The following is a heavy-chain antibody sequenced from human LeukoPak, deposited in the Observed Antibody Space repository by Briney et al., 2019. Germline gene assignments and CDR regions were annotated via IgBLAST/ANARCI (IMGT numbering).Heavy chain of an antibody. CDR3: ARDVVRGVIYYYYGMDV. CDR2: IWYDGSNK. V-gene: IGHV3-33*01. D-gene: IGHD3-10*01. Sequence: GGSLRLSCAASGFTFSSYGMYWVRQAPGKGLEWVAVIWYDGSNKYYADSVKGRFTISRDNSKNTLYLQMNSLRAEDTAVYYCARDVVRGVIYYYYGMDVWGKGTTVTVSS. J-gene: IGHJ6*04. CDR1: GFTFSSYG.